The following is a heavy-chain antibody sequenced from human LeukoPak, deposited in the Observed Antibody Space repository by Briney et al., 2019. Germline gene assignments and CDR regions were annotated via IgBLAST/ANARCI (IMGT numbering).Heavy chain of an antibody. CDR1: GVTFSSYA. V-gene: IGHV1-69*13. CDR3: ARLRIAAAGTEPRVDY. J-gene: IGHJ4*02. D-gene: IGHD6-13*01. Sequence: ASVKVSCKASGVTFSSYAISWVRQAPGQGLEWMGGIIPIFGTANYAQKFQGRVTITADESTSTAYMELSSLRSEDTAVYYCARLRIAAAGTEPRVDYWGQGTLVTVSS. CDR2: IIPIFGTA.